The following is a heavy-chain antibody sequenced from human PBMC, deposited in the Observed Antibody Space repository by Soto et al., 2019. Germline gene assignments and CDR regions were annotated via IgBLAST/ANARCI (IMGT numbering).Heavy chain of an antibody. J-gene: IGHJ4*02. D-gene: IGHD2-15*01. CDR2: ISSNGGST. CDR1: GFTFSSYA. Sequence: GGSLRLSCSASGFTFSSYAMHWVRQAPGKGLEYVPAISSNGGSTYYADSVKGRFTISRDNSKNTLYLQMSSLRAEDTAVYYCVKDTHRTFDYWGQGTLVTVSS. CDR3: VKDTHRTFDY. V-gene: IGHV3-64D*06.